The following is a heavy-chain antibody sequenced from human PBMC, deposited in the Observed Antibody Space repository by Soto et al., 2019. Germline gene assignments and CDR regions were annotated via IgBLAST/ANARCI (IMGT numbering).Heavy chain of an antibody. CDR2: IIPIFATP. D-gene: IGHD2-15*01. V-gene: IGHV1-69*01. CDR3: ASMGNKYCSGGSCYSSLVD. CDR1: GDTFRTSA. J-gene: IGHJ4*02. Sequence: QVQLVQSGSEVKKPGSSVKVSCKASGDTFRTSAINWVRQAPGQGLEWMGGIIPIFATPYYAQKFQGRLTITADESTSTAYMEVSSLRFEDSAVFYCASMGNKYCSGGSCYSSLVDWGQGTLVTVSS.